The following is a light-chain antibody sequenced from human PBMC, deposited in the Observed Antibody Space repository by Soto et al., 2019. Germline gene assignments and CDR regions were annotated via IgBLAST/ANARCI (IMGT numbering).Light chain of an antibody. CDR2: WAS. CDR3: QQYYSGPRA. V-gene: IGKV4-1*01. J-gene: IGKJ1*01. Sequence: DIVMTQSPDSLAVSLGERATINCKSSQSLLYSSNNKNYLAWYQQKPGQPPKLLIYWASTRESGVPDRFSGSGSGTDFTLTISSLQAEDVAVYYCQQYYSGPRAFGQGTKVEVK. CDR1: QSLLYSSNNKNY.